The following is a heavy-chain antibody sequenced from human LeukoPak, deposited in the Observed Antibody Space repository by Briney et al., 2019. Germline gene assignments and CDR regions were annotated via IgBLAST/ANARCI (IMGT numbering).Heavy chain of an antibody. CDR2: ISAYNGNT. Sequence: GASVKVSCKASGYTFTSYDINWVRQAPGQGLEWMGWISAYNGNTNYAQKLQGRVTMTTDTSTSTAYMELRSLRSDDTAVYYCARDDKYGDLDYWGQGTLVTVSS. D-gene: IGHD4-17*01. V-gene: IGHV1-18*01. J-gene: IGHJ4*02. CDR1: GYTFTSYD. CDR3: ARDDKYGDLDY.